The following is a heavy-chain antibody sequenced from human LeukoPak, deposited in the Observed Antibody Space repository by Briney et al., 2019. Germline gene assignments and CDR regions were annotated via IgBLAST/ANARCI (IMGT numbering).Heavy chain of an antibody. CDR1: GDSISTSNSY. Sequence: PSETLSLTCTVSGDSISTSNSYWGWIRQPPGKGLEWIGSIYYSGNTYYNASLKSRVTMSVDTSKNQFSLKLSSVTAADTAVYYCARDPGSHWFDPWGQGTLVTVSS. V-gene: IGHV4-39*07. CDR2: IYYSGNT. D-gene: IGHD1-1*01. CDR3: ARDPGSHWFDP. J-gene: IGHJ5*02.